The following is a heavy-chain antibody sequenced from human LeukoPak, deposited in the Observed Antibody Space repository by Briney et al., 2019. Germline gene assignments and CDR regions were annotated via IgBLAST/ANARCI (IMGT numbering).Heavy chain of an antibody. CDR1: GYTFTSYG. Sequence: ASVTVSCKASGYTFTSYGISWVRQAPGQGLEWMGWISAYNGNTNYAQKLQGRVTMTTDTSTSTAYMELRSLRSDDTAVYYCARDIPLLGRPEEYYMDVWGKGTTVTVSS. J-gene: IGHJ6*03. CDR2: ISAYNGNT. CDR3: ARDIPLLGRPEEYYMDV. D-gene: IGHD2-2*02. V-gene: IGHV1-18*01.